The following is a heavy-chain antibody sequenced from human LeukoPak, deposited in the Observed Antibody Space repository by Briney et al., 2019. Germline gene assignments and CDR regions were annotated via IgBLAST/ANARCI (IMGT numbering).Heavy chain of an antibody. CDR1: GFTFSDYY. D-gene: IGHD2-2*01. CDR3: ARVVPVXXXWFDP. J-gene: IGHJ5*02. V-gene: IGHV3-11*01. CDR2: ISSSGSTI. Sequence: GGSLRLSCAASGFTFSDYYVSWIRQAPGKGLEWVSYISSSGSTIYYADSVKGRFTISRDNAKNSLYLQMNSLRAEDTAVYYCARVVPVXXXWFDPWGQGTLVTVSS.